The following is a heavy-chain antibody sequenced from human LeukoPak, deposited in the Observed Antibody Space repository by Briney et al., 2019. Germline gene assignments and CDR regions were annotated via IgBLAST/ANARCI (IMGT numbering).Heavy chain of an antibody. CDR1: GFTFGDYA. CDR2: IRSKEYGCTP. J-gene: IGHJ6*04. D-gene: IGHD2-15*01. CDR3: ITPDKPLGFCSGGSCSLGCS. Sequence: GGSLRLSCTVRGFTFGDYAVSWVGQAPGKGLEGVGFIRSKEYGCTPEYDTSLKGRFTLSRDDANNIAYLQMNSLKTEDTAVYYCITPDKPLGFCSGGSCSLGCSWGKGTTVTISA. V-gene: IGHV3-49*04.